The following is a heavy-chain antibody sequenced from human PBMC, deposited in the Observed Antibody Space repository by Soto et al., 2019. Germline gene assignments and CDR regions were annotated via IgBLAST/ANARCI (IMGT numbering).Heavy chain of an antibody. V-gene: IGHV4-39*01. CDR2: IYYSGST. Sequence: SETLSLTCTVSGGSISSSSYYWGWIRQPPGKGLEWIGSIYYSGSTYYNPSLKSRVTISVDTSKNQFSLKLSSVTAADTAVYYCARHSRRGWYGGGDYWGQGTLVTVSS. CDR1: GGSISSSSYY. J-gene: IGHJ4*02. CDR3: ARHSRRGWYGGGDY. D-gene: IGHD6-19*01.